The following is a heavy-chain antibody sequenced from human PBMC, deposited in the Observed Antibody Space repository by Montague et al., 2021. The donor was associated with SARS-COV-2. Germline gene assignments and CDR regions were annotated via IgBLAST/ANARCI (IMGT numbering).Heavy chain of an antibody. CDR1: GFTFGDYA. J-gene: IGHJ6*02. CDR2: ISWNRGSI. V-gene: IGHV3-9*01. Sequence: SLRLSCAASGFTFGDYAMHWVRQAPGKGLEWVSGISWNRGSIGYADSVKGRFTISRDNAKNSLYLQMNSLRAEDTALYYCAKDIVRIVGGYYYYGMDVWGQGTTVAVSS. D-gene: IGHD1-26*01. CDR3: AKDIVRIVGGYYYYGMDV.